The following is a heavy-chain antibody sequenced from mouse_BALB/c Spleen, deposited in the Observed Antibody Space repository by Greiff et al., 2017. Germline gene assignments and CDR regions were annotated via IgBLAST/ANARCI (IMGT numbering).Heavy chain of an antibody. J-gene: IGHJ3*01. CDR3: ARRRYEENWLAY. Sequence: EVQVVESGGGLVQPGGSLKLSCAASGFTFSSYGMSWVRQTPDKRLELVATINSNGGSTYYPDSVKGRFTISRDNAKNTLYLQMSSLKSEDTAMYYCARRRYEENWLAYWGQGTLVTVSA. CDR1: GFTFSSYG. CDR2: INSNGGST. D-gene: IGHD2-14*01. V-gene: IGHV5-6-3*01.